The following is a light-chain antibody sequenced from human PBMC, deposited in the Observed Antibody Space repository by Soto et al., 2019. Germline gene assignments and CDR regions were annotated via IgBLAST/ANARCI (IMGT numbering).Light chain of an antibody. J-gene: IGLJ1*01. CDR1: SSDVGDYNY. Sequence: QSALTQPPSASGSPGQSVTISCTGTSSDVGDYNYVSWYQQHPGKAPKLMIYEVSKRPSGVPDRCSGSKSGNTASLTVSGLQAEDEADYYCSSYAGSLYIFGTGTKLTVL. CDR2: EVS. V-gene: IGLV2-8*01. CDR3: SSYAGSLYI.